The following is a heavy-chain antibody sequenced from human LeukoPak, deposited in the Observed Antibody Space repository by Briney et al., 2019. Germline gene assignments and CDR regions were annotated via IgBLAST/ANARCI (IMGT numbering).Heavy chain of an antibody. CDR1: GGSISSYY. CDR3: ARLDSSSWEVYFDY. J-gene: IGHJ4*02. D-gene: IGHD6-13*01. V-gene: IGHV4-59*08. Sequence: SETLSFTCTVSGGSISSYYWSWVRQPPGKGLEWIGYIYYSGSTNYNPSLKSRVTISVDTSKNQFSLKLSSVTAADTAVYYCARLDSSSWEVYFDYWGQGTLVTVSS. CDR2: IYYSGST.